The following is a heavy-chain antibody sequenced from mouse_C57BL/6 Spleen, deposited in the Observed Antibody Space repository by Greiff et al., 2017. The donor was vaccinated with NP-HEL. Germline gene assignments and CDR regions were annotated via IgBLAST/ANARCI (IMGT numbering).Heavy chain of an antibody. V-gene: IGHV1-82*01. Sequence: VQLQQSGPELVKPGASVKISCKASGYAFSSSWMNWVKQRPGTGLEWIGRFYPGDGVTNYNGKFKGKVTLTADKSSSTAYLQLSSLTSEDSAVYFCARYCGKGEYWGQGTNLTVSS. CDR3: ARYCGKGEY. D-gene: IGHD2-1*01. CDR2: FYPGDGVT. J-gene: IGHJ2*01. CDR1: GYAFSSSW.